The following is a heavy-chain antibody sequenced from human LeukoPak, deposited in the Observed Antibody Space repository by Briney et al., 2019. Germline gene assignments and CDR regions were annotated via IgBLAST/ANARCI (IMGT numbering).Heavy chain of an antibody. V-gene: IGHV4-34*01. Sequence: PSETLSLTCTVSGGSISNYYWSWIRQPPGKGLEWIGEINHSGSTNYNPSLKSRVTISVDTSKNQFSLKLSSVTAADTAVYYCARAPYCSSTSCYSPLFDYWGQGTLVTVSS. CDR1: GGSISNYY. J-gene: IGHJ4*02. CDR2: INHSGST. D-gene: IGHD2-2*01. CDR3: ARAPYCSSTSCYSPLFDY.